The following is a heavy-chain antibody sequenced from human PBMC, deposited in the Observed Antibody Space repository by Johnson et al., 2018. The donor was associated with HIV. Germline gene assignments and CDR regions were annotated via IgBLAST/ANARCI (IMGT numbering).Heavy chain of an antibody. Sequence: QVQLVESGGGLVKPGGSLRLSCTASGFTFNDYYMTWVRQAPGEGLEWVSYISSSGSAIYYADSVKGRFTMSRDNAKNSMFLQMNSLRAEDTAVYYCAKNARNYYDTWGQGTMVTVSS. CDR1: GFTFNDYY. J-gene: IGHJ3*02. CDR3: AKNARNYYDT. V-gene: IGHV3-11*01. CDR2: ISSSGSAI. D-gene: IGHD3-10*01.